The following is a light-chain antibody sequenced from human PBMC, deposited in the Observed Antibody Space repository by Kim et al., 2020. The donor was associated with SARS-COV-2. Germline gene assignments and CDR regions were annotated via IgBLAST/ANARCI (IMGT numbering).Light chain of an antibody. J-gene: IGLJ2*01. CDR2: DVS. CDR3: SSYTSSNKWV. Sequence: GQSITIFCTATSSDFGDYNFVSWYQQYPGKAPKFMIYDVSKRPSGVSDRFSGSKSGNTASLTISGLQPDDEADYYCSSYTSSNKWVFGGGTKLTVL. CDR1: SSDFGDYNF. V-gene: IGLV2-14*03.